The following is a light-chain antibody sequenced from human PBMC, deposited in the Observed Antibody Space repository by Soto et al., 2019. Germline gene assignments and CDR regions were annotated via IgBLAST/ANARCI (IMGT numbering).Light chain of an antibody. J-gene: IGKJ1*01. CDR2: GAS. CDR3: QQYGISPRT. V-gene: IGKV3-20*01. Sequence: EVVLTQSPGTLSLSPGERATLSCRASQDLSSSYLAWYQQKPGQAPRLLIYGASSRATGIPDRFSGSGYGTDFTLTISRLEPEDFAVYYCQQYGISPRTFGQGTKVEIK. CDR1: QDLSSSY.